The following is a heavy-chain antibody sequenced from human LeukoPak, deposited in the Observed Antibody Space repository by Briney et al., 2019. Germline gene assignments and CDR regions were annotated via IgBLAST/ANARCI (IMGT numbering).Heavy chain of an antibody. V-gene: IGHV5-51*01. D-gene: IGHD3-22*01. CDR3: ARQPDSSGYSWFDP. CDR1: GYSFTSYW. J-gene: IGHJ5*02. CDR2: IYPGDSDT. Sequence: GESPKNSCKGSGYSFTSYWIGWVRQMPGKGLEWMGIIYPGDSDTRYSPSFQGQVTISADKSISTAYLQWSSLKASDTAMYYCARQPDSSGYSWFDPWGQGTLVTVSS.